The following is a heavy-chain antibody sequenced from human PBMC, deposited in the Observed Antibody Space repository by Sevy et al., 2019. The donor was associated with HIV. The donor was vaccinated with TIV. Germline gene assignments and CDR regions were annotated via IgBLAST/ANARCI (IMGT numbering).Heavy chain of an antibody. D-gene: IGHD3-16*01. CDR3: AHTLKSTYIFDY. J-gene: IGHJ4*02. Sequence: SGPTLVNPTQTLTLTCTFSGFSLSTSGVGVGWIRQPPGKALEWLALIYWNDDKRYSPSLKSRLTITKDTSKNQVVLTMTNMDPLDTATYYCAHTLKSTYIFDYWGQGTLVTVSS. CDR2: IYWNDDK. CDR1: GFSLSTSGVG. V-gene: IGHV2-5*01.